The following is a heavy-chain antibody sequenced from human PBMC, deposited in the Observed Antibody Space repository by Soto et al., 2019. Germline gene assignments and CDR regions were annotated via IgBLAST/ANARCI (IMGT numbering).Heavy chain of an antibody. Sequence: GGSLRLSCAASGFTFSSYAMHWVRQAPGKGLEWVAVISYDGSNNYYADSVKGRFTISRDNAKNSLYLQMNGLRAEDTAVYYCARGYYDFWSGYYISPYGMDFWGQGTTVTVS. CDR1: GFTFSSYA. D-gene: IGHD3-3*01. CDR2: ISYDGSNN. V-gene: IGHV3-30-3*01. CDR3: ARGYYDFWSGYYISPYGMDF. J-gene: IGHJ6*02.